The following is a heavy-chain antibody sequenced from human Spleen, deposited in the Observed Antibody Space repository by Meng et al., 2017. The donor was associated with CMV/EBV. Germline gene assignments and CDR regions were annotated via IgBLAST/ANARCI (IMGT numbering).Heavy chain of an antibody. Sequence: ASAFTFSDYTMHWVRQAPGRGLEWVALISYDGTNRYYAESLKVRFTISRDNSKNTLYLHVNSLRSEDTAIYYCARDAGGSDSSLDSWGQGTLVTVSS. J-gene: IGHJ5*01. CDR3: ARDAGGSDSSLDS. D-gene: IGHD3-16*01. V-gene: IGHV3-30*14. CDR1: AFTFSDYT. CDR2: ISYDGTNR.